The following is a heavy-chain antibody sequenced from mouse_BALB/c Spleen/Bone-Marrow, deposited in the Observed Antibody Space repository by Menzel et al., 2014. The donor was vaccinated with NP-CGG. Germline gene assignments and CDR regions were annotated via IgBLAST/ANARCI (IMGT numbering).Heavy chain of an antibody. V-gene: IGHV2-2*02. CDR3: ARRDGYLFAY. Sequence: QVQLQQSGPGLVQPSQSLSITCTVPGFFLTSYGVHWVRQSPGKGLEWLGVIWSDGSTDYNAAFISRLNISKDNSKSQIFFKMNSLQPNDTAIYFCARRDGYLFAYWGQGTLVTVPA. D-gene: IGHD2-3*01. J-gene: IGHJ3*01. CDR2: IWSDGST. CDR1: GFFLTSYG.